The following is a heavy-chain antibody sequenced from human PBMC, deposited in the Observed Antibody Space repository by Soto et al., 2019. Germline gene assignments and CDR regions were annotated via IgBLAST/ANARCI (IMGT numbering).Heavy chain of an antibody. D-gene: IGHD6-19*01. V-gene: IGHV6-1*01. Sequence: SQTLSLTCAISGDSVSSNSAAWNWIRQSPSRSLEWLGRTYYRSKWYNDYAVSVKSRITINPDTSKNQFSLQLNSVTPEDTAVYYCARETHPGYISGWYHEAGYYYYYGMDVWGQGTTVTVSS. CDR2: TYYRSKWYN. CDR3: ARETHPGYISGWYHEAGYYYYYGMDV. CDR1: GDSVSSNSAA. J-gene: IGHJ6*02.